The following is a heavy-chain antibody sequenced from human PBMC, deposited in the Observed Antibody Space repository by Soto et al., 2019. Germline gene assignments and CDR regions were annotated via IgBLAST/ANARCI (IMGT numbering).Heavy chain of an antibody. Sequence: QVQLQQWGAGPLRPLETLSLTCGVSGGSFSGYYWAWIRQSPGKGLEWIGEINDRGSINYNPSLKSQVSISVDTSKSNYSLNLRSVTAADTAVYYCARESHDILTGPPWVWYFDLWGRGTLVTVSS. CDR1: GGSFSGYY. CDR3: ARESHDILTGPPWVWYFDL. J-gene: IGHJ2*01. V-gene: IGHV4-34*01. D-gene: IGHD3-9*01. CDR2: INDRGSI.